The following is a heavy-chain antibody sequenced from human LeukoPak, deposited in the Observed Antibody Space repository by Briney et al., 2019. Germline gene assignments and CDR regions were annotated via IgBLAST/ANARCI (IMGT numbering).Heavy chain of an antibody. Sequence: GGSLRLSCAASGFTVSSNYMSWVRQAPGKGLEWVSVTYSGGRTYYADSVKGRFTISRDNSKNTLYLQMNSLRAEDTAVYYCAKDYTYCSSTSCYVDYWGQGTLVTVSS. CDR2: TYSGGRT. CDR3: AKDYTYCSSTSCYVDY. J-gene: IGHJ4*02. V-gene: IGHV3-53*05. D-gene: IGHD2-2*01. CDR1: GFTVSSNY.